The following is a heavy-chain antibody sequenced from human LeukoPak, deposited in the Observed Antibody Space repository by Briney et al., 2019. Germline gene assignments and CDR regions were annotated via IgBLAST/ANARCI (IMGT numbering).Heavy chain of an antibody. CDR2: IYYSGST. V-gene: IGHV4-59*01. CDR3: ARELSNDAFDI. D-gene: IGHD3-3*02. J-gene: IGHJ3*02. Sequence: SETLSLTCTVSGGSISSYYWSWIRQPPGKGLEWIGYIYYSGSTKYNPSLKSRVTISVDTSKNQFSLKLSSVTAADTAVYYCARELSNDAFDIWGQGTMVTVSS. CDR1: GGSISSYY.